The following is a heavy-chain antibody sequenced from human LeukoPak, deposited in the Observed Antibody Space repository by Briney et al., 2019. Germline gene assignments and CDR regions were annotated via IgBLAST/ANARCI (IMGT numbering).Heavy chain of an antibody. CDR2: INHSGST. D-gene: IGHD2-2*02. CDR3: ASDVTRYCSSTSCYTRGNY. Sequence: SETLSLTCAVYGGSFSGYYWSWIRQPPGKGLEWIGEINHSGSTNYNPSLKSRVTISVDTSKNQFSLKLSSVTAADTAVYYCASDVTRYCSSTSCYTRGNYWGQGTLVTVSP. CDR1: GGSFSGYY. V-gene: IGHV4-34*01. J-gene: IGHJ4*02.